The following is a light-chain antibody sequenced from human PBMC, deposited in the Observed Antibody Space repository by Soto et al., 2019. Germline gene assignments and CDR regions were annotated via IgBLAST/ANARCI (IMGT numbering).Light chain of an antibody. CDR3: QQYNKWPPLT. CDR2: GAS. Sequence: EIVMTQSPATLSVSPGERATLSCRASQSVSSNLAWYQQKPGQAPRLLIYGASTRATGIAARFSGSGSGTDFTLTIISLQSEDFAVYYCQQYNKWPPLTFGGGTKVEIK. CDR1: QSVSSN. V-gene: IGKV3-15*01. J-gene: IGKJ4*01.